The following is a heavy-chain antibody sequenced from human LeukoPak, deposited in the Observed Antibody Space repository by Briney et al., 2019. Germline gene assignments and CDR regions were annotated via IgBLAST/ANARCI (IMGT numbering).Heavy chain of an antibody. V-gene: IGHV3-23*01. CDR3: ARDIHDSSGYYYDY. D-gene: IGHD3-22*01. CDR1: GFSLSVYT. Sequence: GGTLRLSRVASGFSLSVYTMSWVRDAPGKGLEWILAVSASGDKTYYADSVKGRFTVSRDNSKDTLYLHMNSLRAEDTTLYYCARDIHDSSGYYYDYWGQGTLVTVSS. J-gene: IGHJ4*02. CDR2: VSASGDKT.